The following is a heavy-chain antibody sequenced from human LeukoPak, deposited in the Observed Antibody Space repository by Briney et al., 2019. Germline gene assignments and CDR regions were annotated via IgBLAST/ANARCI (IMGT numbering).Heavy chain of an antibody. CDR1: GYTFSDYY. J-gene: IGHJ4*02. Sequence: GASVKVSCKASGYTFSDYYMHWVRQAPGHGLEWMGWIYPNTGGTNYAQKFQGRVTMTRDMSTSTVYMELSSLRSEDTAVYYCARDRSSGRQMGDWGQGTLVTVSS. CDR3: ARDRSSGRQMGD. V-gene: IGHV1-2*02. D-gene: IGHD6-19*01. CDR2: IYPNTGGT.